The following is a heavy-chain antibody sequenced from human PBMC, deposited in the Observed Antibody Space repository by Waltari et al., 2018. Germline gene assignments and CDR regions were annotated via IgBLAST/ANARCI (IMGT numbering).Heavy chain of an antibody. CDR2: IYYSGST. CDR3: ARYYSSGWYDVAD. J-gene: IGHJ4*02. D-gene: IGHD6-19*01. CDR1: GGSISSGGYY. Sequence: QVQLQESGPGLVKPSQTLSLTCTVSGGSISSGGYYWSWIRQHPGKGLEWIGYIYYSGSTDYNPSLKSRVTISVDTSKNQFSLKLSSVTAADTAVYYCARYYSSGWYDVADWGQGTLVTVSS. V-gene: IGHV4-31*03.